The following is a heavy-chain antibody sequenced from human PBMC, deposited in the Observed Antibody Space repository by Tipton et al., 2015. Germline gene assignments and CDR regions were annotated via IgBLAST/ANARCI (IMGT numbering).Heavy chain of an antibody. Sequence: TLSLTCSVSSDSISKYYWSWIRQPPGKELEWIGYIQYSGSTNYNPSLKSRVTISVDTVKTQFSLKMSSVTASDTAVYYCARARGRHGGLFDSWGQGILVIVSS. CDR1: SDSISKYY. D-gene: IGHD4-23*01. CDR3: ARARGRHGGLFDS. V-gene: IGHV4-59*07. CDR2: IQYSGST. J-gene: IGHJ4*02.